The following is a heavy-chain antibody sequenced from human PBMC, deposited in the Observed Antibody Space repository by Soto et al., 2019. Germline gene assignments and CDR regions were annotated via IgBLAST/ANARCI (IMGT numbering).Heavy chain of an antibody. J-gene: IGHJ4*02. CDR3: TIDSTTVTGY. CDR1: GFTFSNVR. D-gene: IGHD4-17*01. V-gene: IGHV3-15*01. CDR2: VKSKSEGGTT. Sequence: EVQLVESGGDLVKPGGSLRLSCAASGFTFSNVRMSWVRQAPGKGLEWVGRVKSKSEGGTTEYAAPVKGRFTISRDDSKNTLSLQMNSLKTEDTAVYYCTIDSTTVTGYWGQGALVTVS.